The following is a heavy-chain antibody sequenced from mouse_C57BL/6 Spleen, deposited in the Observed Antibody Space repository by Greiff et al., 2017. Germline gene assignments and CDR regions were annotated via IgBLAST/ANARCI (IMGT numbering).Heavy chain of an antibody. CDR3: ARSNGNFPMDY. CDR1: GYSFTGYY. V-gene: IGHV1-42*01. CDR2: INPSTGGT. D-gene: IGHD2-1*01. J-gene: IGHJ4*01. Sequence: EVQLVESGPELVKPGASVKISCKASGYSFTGYYMNWVKQSPEKSLEWIGEINPSTGGTTYNQKFKAKATLTVDKSSSTAYMQLKSLTSEDSAVYYCARSNGNFPMDYWGQGTSVTVSS.